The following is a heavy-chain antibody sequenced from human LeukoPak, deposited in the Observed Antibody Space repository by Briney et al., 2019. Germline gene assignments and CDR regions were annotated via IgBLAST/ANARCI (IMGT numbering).Heavy chain of an antibody. V-gene: IGHV4-4*07. J-gene: IGHJ6*02. D-gene: IGHD1-7*01. CDR2: IYTSGST. CDR1: GGSISSYY. CDR3: ARDNWNYFPHYYYGMDV. Sequence: KPSETLSLTCTVSGGSISSYYWSWIRQPAGKGLEWIGRIYTSGSTNYNPSLKSRVTLSVDTSKNQFSLKLSSVTAADTAVYYCARDNWNYFPHYYYGMDVWGQGTTVTVSS.